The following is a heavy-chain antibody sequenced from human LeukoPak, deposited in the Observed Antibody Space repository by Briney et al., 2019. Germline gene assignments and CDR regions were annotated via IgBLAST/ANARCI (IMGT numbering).Heavy chain of an antibody. V-gene: IGHV4-59*08. D-gene: IGHD5-12*01. J-gene: IGHJ3*02. CDR3: VRNRGFSGSFDAFDI. CDR1: GVSISSFY. Sequence: PSETLSLTCTVSGVSISSFYWSWIRQPPGKALEGIAYIYYTGSTNSNPSLKSRVTISVDTSKNQFSLKLSSVTAADTAVYFCVRNRGFSGSFDAFDIWGQGTMVSVSS. CDR2: IYYTGST.